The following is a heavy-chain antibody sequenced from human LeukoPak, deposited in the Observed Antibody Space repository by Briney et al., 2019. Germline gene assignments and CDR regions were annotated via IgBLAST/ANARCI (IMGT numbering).Heavy chain of an antibody. J-gene: IGHJ4*02. CDR2: IYHSGST. CDR1: GGSISSSNW. V-gene: IGHV4-4*02. CDR3: ARVPGEYDSSGYYIF. Sequence: PSETLSLTCAVSGGSISSSNWWSWVRQPPGKGLEWIGEIYHSGSTYYNPSLKSRVTISVDTSKNQFSLKLSSVTAADTAVYYCARVPGEYDSSGYYIFWGQGTLVTVSS. D-gene: IGHD3-22*01.